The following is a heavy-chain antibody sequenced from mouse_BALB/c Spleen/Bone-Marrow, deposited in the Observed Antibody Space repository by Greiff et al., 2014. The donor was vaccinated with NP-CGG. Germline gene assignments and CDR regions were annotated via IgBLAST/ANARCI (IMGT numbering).Heavy chain of an antibody. CDR1: GFSLTSYG. J-gene: IGHJ4*01. D-gene: IGHD1-2*01. Sequence: VQLQQSGPVLVAPSQSLSITCTVSGFSLTSYGVSWVRQPPGKGLEWLGVIWGDGITNYHSALIYRLSISKDNSKSQVFLKLNRLQTDHTSTYYCAKEWITATNYYVMDYWGQGTSVTVSS. CDR3: AKEWITATNYYVMDY. V-gene: IGHV2-3*01. CDR2: IWGDGIT.